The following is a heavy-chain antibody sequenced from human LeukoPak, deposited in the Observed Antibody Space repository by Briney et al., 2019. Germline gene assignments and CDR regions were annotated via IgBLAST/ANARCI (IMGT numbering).Heavy chain of an antibody. Sequence: SETLSLTCTVSGGSISDYYWSWIRQPAGEGLEWIGRIYSSGSTNYNPSLKSRVTMSVDTSKNQFSLKLSSVTAADTAVYYCANSYDSKIVPFDNWGQGALVTVSS. CDR3: ANSYDSKIVPFDN. CDR1: GGSISDYY. J-gene: IGHJ4*02. D-gene: IGHD3-22*01. CDR2: IYSSGST. V-gene: IGHV4-4*07.